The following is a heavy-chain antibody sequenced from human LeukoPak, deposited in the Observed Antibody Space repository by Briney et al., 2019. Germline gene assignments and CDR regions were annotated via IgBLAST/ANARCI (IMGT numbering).Heavy chain of an antibody. CDR1: GGSFSGYY. CDR3: ARYSGSYYGY. Sequence: SETLSLTCAVYGGSFSGYYWSWICQPPGKGLEWIGEINHSGSTNYNPSLKSRVTISVDTSKNQFSLKLSSVTAADTAVYYCARYSGSYYGYWGQGTLVTVSS. V-gene: IGHV4-34*01. CDR2: INHSGST. J-gene: IGHJ4*02. D-gene: IGHD1-26*01.